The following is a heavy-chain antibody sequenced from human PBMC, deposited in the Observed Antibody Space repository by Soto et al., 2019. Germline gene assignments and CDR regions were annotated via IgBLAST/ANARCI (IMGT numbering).Heavy chain of an antibody. CDR3: ARSPQQLIEDFDP. CDR2: MNPNSGNT. D-gene: IGHD6-13*01. Sequence: ASVKVSCKASGYTFTSYDINWVRQATGQGLEWMGWMNPNSGNTGYAQKFQGRVTMTRNTSISTAYMELSSLRSEDTAVYYCARSPQQLIEDFDPWGQGTLVTVSS. V-gene: IGHV1-8*01. CDR1: GYTFTSYD. J-gene: IGHJ5*02.